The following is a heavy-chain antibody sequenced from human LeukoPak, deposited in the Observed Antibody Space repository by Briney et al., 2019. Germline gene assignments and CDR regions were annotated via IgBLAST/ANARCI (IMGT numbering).Heavy chain of an antibody. CDR1: GGSISSYY. J-gene: IGHJ4*02. D-gene: IGHD4-17*01. CDR3: ARDFYGDYSFDY. CDR2: IYYGGST. Sequence: SETLSLTCTVSGGSISSYYWSWIRQPPGKGLEWIGYIYYGGSTNYNPSLKSRVTISVDTSKNQFSLKLSSVTAADTAVYYCARDFYGDYSFDYWGQGTLVTVSS. V-gene: IGHV4-59*12.